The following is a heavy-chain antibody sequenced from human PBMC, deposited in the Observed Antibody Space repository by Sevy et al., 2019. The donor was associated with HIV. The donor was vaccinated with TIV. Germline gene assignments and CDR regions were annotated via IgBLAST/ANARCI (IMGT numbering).Heavy chain of an antibody. CDR1: GFTFRSYE. CDR3: ARKVSYDYYYGMDV. Sequence: GGSLRLSCEGSGFTFRSYEMNLVRQAPGKGLEWISYIYASGSPIYYSDSVRGRFTISRDDAKNSLYLQMDDLRVDDTATYYCARKVSYDYYYGMDVWGQGTSVTVSS. J-gene: IGHJ6*02. V-gene: IGHV3-48*03. CDR2: IYASGSPI.